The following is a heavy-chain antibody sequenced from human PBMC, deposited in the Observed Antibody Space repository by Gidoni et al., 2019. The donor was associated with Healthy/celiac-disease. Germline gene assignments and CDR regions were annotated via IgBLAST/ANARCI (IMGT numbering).Heavy chain of an antibody. V-gene: IGHV3-9*01. Sequence: EVQLVESGGGLVQPGRSLRLSCAASGFTFADYAMHWVRQAPGKGLEWGSGISWNSGSIGYADSVKGRFTISRDNAKNSLYLQMNSLRAEDTALYYCAKSSSPYIVVVPAAMAFDIWGQGTMVTVSS. D-gene: IGHD2-2*01. J-gene: IGHJ3*02. CDR3: AKSSSPYIVVVPAAMAFDI. CDR1: GFTFADYA. CDR2: ISWNSGSI.